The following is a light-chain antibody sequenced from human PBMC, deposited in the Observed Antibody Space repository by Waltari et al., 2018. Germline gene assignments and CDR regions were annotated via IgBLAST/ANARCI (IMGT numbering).Light chain of an antibody. Sequence: DIVMTQSPDSLAVSLGDRATINCKSSPRVLYSSNNKNYLAWYQQKPGQPPKLLIYWASTRESGVPDRFSGSGSGTDFTLTISSLQAEDVAVYYCQQYYSIPYTFGQGTKLEIK. J-gene: IGKJ2*01. CDR3: QQYYSIPYT. V-gene: IGKV4-1*01. CDR1: PRVLYSSNNKNY. CDR2: WAS.